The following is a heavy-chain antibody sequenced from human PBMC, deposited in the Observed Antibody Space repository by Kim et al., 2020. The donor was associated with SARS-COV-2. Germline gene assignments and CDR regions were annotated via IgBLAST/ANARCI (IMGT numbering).Heavy chain of an antibody. CDR1: GFTFSSYW. CDR2: TNSAGSDT. V-gene: IGHV3-74*01. CDR3: ARGGQYNYGSLED. D-gene: IGHD5-18*01. J-gene: IGHJ4*02. Sequence: GGSLRLSCAASGFTFSSYWMHWVRQAPGKGLVWVSHTNSAGSDTNYADSVKGRFTISRDNAKNTLYLQMNSLGADDTAVYYCARGGQYNYGSLEDWGQGT.